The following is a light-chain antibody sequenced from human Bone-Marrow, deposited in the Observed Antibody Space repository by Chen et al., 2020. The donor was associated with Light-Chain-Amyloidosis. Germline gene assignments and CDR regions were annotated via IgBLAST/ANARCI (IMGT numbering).Light chain of an antibody. CDR1: DLPTKY. Sequence: SYELTQPPSGSVSPGQTARITSPGADLPTKYAYWYQQKPGQAPVLVIHKDTERPSGISERFSGSSSGTTATLTISGVQAEDEADYHCQSADSSGTYEVIFGGGTKLTVL. CDR2: KDT. CDR3: QSADSSGTYEVI. V-gene: IGLV3-25*03. J-gene: IGLJ2*01.